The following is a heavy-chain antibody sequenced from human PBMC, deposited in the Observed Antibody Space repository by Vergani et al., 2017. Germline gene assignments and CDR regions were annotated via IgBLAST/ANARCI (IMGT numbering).Heavy chain of an antibody. D-gene: IGHD3-10*01. CDR3: TTAWGLYYLHGEYFQY. V-gene: IGHV3-23*01. CDR2: ISSGGVDI. J-gene: IGHJ1*01. CDR1: GFTFDTYT. Sequence: EVQLLESGGGLVQPGGSRRLPSAGAGFTFDTYTMAYARQAPGKGLEWVATISSGGVDIFYADSVKGRFTISRDNSKNTLFLQMNSLKDEDTAVYYCTTAWGLYYLHGEYFQYWGRGTLVSVSS.